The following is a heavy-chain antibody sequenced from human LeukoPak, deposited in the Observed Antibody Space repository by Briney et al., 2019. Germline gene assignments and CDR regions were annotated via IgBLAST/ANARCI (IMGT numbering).Heavy chain of an antibody. CDR1: GGTLSSYA. CDR2: IIPIFGTA. Sequence: SVKVSCKASGGTLSSYAISWVRQAPGQGLEWMGGIIPIFGTANYAQKFQGSVTITADESTSTAYMELSSLRSEDTAVYYCARSEDIVVVPAAIQPYYYYGMDVWGQGTTVTVSS. CDR3: ARSEDIVVVPAAIQPYYYYGMDV. J-gene: IGHJ6*02. V-gene: IGHV1-69*13. D-gene: IGHD2-2*02.